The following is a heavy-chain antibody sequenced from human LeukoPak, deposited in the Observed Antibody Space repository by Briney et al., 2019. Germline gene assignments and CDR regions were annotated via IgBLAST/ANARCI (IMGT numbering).Heavy chain of an antibody. CDR1: GFTFSSYA. CDR2: ISYDGGNK. D-gene: IGHD3-22*01. J-gene: IGHJ4*02. V-gene: IGHV3-30*04. Sequence: GGSLRLSCAASGFTFSSYAMHWVRQAPGKGLEWVAVISYDGGNKYYADSVRGRFTISRDNSKNTLYLQMNSLRAEDTAVYYCARGGRSGYYYPFDYWGQGTLVTVSS. CDR3: ARGGRSGYYYPFDY.